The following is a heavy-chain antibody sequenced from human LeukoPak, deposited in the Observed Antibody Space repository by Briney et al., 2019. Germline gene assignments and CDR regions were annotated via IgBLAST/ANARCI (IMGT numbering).Heavy chain of an antibody. J-gene: IGHJ4*02. CDR1: GFTFDDYA. V-gene: IGHV3-9*01. Sequence: GRSLRLSCAASGFTFDDYAMHWVRQAPGKGLEWVSGISWNSGSIGYADSVKGRFTISRDNAKNSLYLQMNSLRAEDTAVYYCARDDRAAAVDYWGQGTLVTVSS. D-gene: IGHD6-13*01. CDR3: ARDDRAAAVDY. CDR2: ISWNSGSI.